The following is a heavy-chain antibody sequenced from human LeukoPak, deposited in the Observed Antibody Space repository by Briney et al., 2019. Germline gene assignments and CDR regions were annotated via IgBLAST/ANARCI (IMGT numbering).Heavy chain of an antibody. CDR1: GGSMNSYY. D-gene: IGHD1-1*01. J-gene: IGHJ4*02. Sequence: SKTLSLTCSVSGGSMNSYYWSWIRQSPGKGLEWIGYIYYSGSTNYNPSLKSRVTISVDTSKNQFSLKLTSVTAADTAVYYCVRSGGGVWGPGTLVTVSS. V-gene: IGHV4-59*01. CDR3: VRSGGGV. CDR2: IYYSGST.